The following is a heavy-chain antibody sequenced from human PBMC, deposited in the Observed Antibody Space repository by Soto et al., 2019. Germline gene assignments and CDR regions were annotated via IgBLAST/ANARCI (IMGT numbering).Heavy chain of an antibody. D-gene: IGHD3-10*01. J-gene: IGHJ6*02. CDR1: GYTFTSYA. V-gene: IGHV1-3*01. Sequence: QVQLVQSGTEVKKHGASVKVSCKASGYTFTSYAMHWVRQAPGQRLEWMGWINAGNGNTKYSQKFQGRVTITRDTSASTAYMELSSLRSVDTAVYYCASSRITMVPYGMDVWGQGTTVTVSS. CDR2: INAGNGNT. CDR3: ASSRITMVPYGMDV.